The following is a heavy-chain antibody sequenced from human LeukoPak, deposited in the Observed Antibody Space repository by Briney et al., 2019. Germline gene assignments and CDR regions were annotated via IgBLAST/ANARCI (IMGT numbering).Heavy chain of an antibody. CDR2: IDPKSGGT. Sequence: ASVKVSCKASGYTFTDYYMHWVRRAPGQGLEWMGWIDPKSGGTNYAQKFKGRVTMTRDTSISAGYMELSGLRSDDTAVYYCARATHNTGSYVSDYWGQGTLVTVSS. CDR3: ARATHNTGSYVSDY. D-gene: IGHD1-26*01. J-gene: IGHJ4*02. CDR1: GYTFTDYY. V-gene: IGHV1-2*02.